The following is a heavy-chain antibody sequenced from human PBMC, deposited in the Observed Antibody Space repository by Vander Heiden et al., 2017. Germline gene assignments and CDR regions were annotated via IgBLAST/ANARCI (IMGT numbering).Heavy chain of an antibody. V-gene: IGHV5-51*01. Sequence: EAQLVQSGGGVKKPGESLKLACKGSGCSFSHYWIGWVRQVPGKGLEWMGIIYPGDSNPIYGPSFQGQVTISVDKSINTAYLQWSSLKASDTAIYYCGRPFAGSSDNFHYWGQGTLVTVSS. CDR3: GRPFAGSSDNFHY. CDR2: IYPGDSNP. J-gene: IGHJ4*02. D-gene: IGHD1-1*01. CDR1: GCSFSHYW.